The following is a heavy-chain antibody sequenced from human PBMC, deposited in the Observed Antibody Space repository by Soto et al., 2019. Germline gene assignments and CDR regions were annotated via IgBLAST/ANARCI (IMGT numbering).Heavy chain of an antibody. J-gene: IGHJ4*02. D-gene: IGHD6-19*01. V-gene: IGHV3-74*01. CDR2: INSDGSST. CDR1: GFAFSSYW. CDR3: ARQVVAGTDYFDY. Sequence: GGSLRLSCAASGFAFSSYWMHWVRQAPRKGLVWVSRINSDGSSTTYADSVKGQVTISADKSTSTAYLQWSSLKASDTAMYYCARQVVAGTDYFDYWGQGTLVIVSS.